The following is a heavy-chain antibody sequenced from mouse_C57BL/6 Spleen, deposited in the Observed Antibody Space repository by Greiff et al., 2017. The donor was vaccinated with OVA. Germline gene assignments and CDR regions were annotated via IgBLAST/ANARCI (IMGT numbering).Heavy chain of an antibody. CDR1: GFTFSDYG. Sequence: EVKLVESGGGLVKPGGSLKLSCAASGFTFSDYGMHWVRQAPEKGLEWVAYISSGSSTIYYADTVKGRFTISRDNAKNTLFLQMTSLRAEDTAMYYCARQTGTGYFDYWGQGTTLTVSS. V-gene: IGHV5-17*01. D-gene: IGHD4-1*01. CDR2: ISSGSSTI. J-gene: IGHJ2*01. CDR3: ARQTGTGYFDY.